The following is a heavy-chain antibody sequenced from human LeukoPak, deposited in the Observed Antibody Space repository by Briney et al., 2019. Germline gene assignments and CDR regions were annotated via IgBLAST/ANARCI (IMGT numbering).Heavy chain of an antibody. Sequence: SETLSLTCTVSGVSISSTTYYWGWIRQPPGKGLEWIGSVYYSGGTYYNPSLKSRVTVSIDTSKNQFSLRLSSVTAADTAVYYCARRGDTYGYYFDYWGQGTLVTVSS. D-gene: IGHD5-18*01. CDR2: VYYSGGT. CDR3: ARRGDTYGYYFDY. J-gene: IGHJ4*02. CDR1: GVSISSTTYY. V-gene: IGHV4-39*01.